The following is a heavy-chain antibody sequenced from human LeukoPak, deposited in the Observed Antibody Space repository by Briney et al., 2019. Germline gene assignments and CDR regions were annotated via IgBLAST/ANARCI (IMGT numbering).Heavy chain of an antibody. CDR1: GFSLGTPGVG. D-gene: IGHD4-17*01. CDR3: AKQVSRDDYGDFYFDY. J-gene: IGHJ4*02. CDR2: LYWDDER. V-gene: IGHV2-5*02. Sequence: SGPTLGKAPQTLTLIFSFSGFSLGTPGVGVGWIRQSPVKALEWLALLYWDDERRYSPSLKNRLTVNKETSKDQVVLTMTNMDPVDTGTYFCAKQVSRDDYGDFYFDYWGQGTLVTVSS.